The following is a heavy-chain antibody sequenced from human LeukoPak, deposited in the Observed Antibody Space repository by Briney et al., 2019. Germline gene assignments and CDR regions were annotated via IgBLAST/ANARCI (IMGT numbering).Heavy chain of an antibody. J-gene: IGHJ4*02. V-gene: IGHV4-4*02. Sequence: SGTLSLTCAVSGGSISSSNWWSWVRQPPGKGLEWIGEIYHSGSTNYNPSLKSRVTISVDKYKNQFSLKLSSVTAADTAVYYCARDRRLYYYDSSGYGLDYWGQGTLVTVSP. CDR2: IYHSGST. CDR1: GGSISSSNW. CDR3: ARDRRLYYYDSSGYGLDY. D-gene: IGHD3-22*01.